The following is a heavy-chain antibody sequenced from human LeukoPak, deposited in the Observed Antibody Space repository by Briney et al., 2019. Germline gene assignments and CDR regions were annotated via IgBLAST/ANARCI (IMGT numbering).Heavy chain of an antibody. V-gene: IGHV3-23*01. J-gene: IGHJ4*02. Sequence: PGGSLRLSCAASGFTFSSYAMSWVRQAPGKGLEWVSAISGSGGSTYYADSVKGRFTISRDNSKNTLYLQMNGLRAEDTAVYYCAKLGGFGDFLFDYWGQGTLVTVSS. CDR3: AKLGGFGDFLFDY. D-gene: IGHD3-10*01. CDR2: ISGSGGST. CDR1: GFTFSSYA.